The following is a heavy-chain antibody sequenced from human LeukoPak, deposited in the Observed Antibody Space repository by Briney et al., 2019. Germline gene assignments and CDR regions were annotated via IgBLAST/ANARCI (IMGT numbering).Heavy chain of an antibody. Sequence: PSETLSLTCTVSGGSISSYYWGWIRQPPGKGLEWIGYIYYSGSTNYNPSLKSRVTISVDTSKNQFSLKLSSVTAADTAVYYCARNLPMPHRPSYYFDYWGQGTLVTVSS. D-gene: IGHD2-2*01. CDR3: ARNLPMPHRPSYYFDY. V-gene: IGHV4-59*01. CDR1: GGSISSYY. CDR2: IYYSGST. J-gene: IGHJ4*02.